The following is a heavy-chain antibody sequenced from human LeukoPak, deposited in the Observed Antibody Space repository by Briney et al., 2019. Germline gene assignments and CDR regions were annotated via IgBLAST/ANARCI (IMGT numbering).Heavy chain of an antibody. D-gene: IGHD6-19*01. Sequence: GGSLRLSCAASGFIFSTYWMTWVRQAPGKGLEWVANIKEDGSEKYYADSVKGRFTISRDNAKNSLYLQMNSLRAEDTAVYYCARGRIAVAGTYIPSNWGPQLYYMDVWGKGTTVTVSS. CDR2: IKEDGSEK. CDR1: GFIFSTYW. CDR3: ARGRIAVAGTYIPSNWGPQLYYMDV. J-gene: IGHJ6*03. V-gene: IGHV3-7*01.